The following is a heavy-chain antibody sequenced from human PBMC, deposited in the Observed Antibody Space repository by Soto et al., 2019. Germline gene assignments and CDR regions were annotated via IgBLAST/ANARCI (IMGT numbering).Heavy chain of an antibody. CDR3: ASLPHYYGMDV. Sequence: QVQLVQSGAEVKKPGASVKVSCKASGYTFTSYYMHWVRQAPGQGIEWMGIINPSGRSPSYAQKFQGRVTMTRDTSTSTVYMELSSLRSEDTAVYYCASLPHYYGMDVWGQGTTVTVSS. J-gene: IGHJ6*02. V-gene: IGHV1-46*01. CDR2: INPSGRSP. CDR1: GYTFTSYY.